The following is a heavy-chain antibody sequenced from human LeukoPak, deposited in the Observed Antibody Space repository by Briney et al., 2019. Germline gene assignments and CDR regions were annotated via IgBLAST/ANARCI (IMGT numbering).Heavy chain of an antibody. CDR3: ARRSQQWLVLSWFDP. CDR2: INHSGST. V-gene: IGHV4-34*01. J-gene: IGHJ5*02. Sequence: SETLSLTCAVYGGSFSGYYWSWIRQPPGKGLEWIGEINHSGSTNYNPSLKSRVTISVDTSKNQFSLKLSSVTAADTAVYYCARRSQQWLVLSWFDPWGQGTLVTVSS. D-gene: IGHD6-19*01. CDR1: GGSFSGYY.